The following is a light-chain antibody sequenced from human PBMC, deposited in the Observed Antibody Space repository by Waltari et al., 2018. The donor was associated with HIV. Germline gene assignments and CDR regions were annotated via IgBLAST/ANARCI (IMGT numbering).Light chain of an antibody. Sequence: SYVLTQPPSKSVAPGQTATIPCCRNNIGPKSLHWYQQKSGQAPRVVIFDDRDRPSGIPERFFGTNSEDMASLTITDVEPEDEADYICQVWDGTNEWIFGGGTRLTVL. CDR2: DDR. CDR3: QVWDGTNEWI. J-gene: IGLJ2*01. V-gene: IGLV3-21*02. CDR1: NIGPKS.